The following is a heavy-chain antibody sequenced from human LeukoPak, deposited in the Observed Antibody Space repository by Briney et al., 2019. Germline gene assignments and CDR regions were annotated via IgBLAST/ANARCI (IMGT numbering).Heavy chain of an antibody. D-gene: IGHD5-12*01. CDR3: ARCVDVVATIEFDP. CDR2: ISSSGSTI. Sequence: GGSLRLSCAASGFTFSSYGMHWIRQAPGKGLEWVSYISSSGSTIYYADSVKGRFTISRDNAKNSLYLQMNSLRAEDTAVYYCARCVDVVATIEFDPWGQGTLVTVSS. J-gene: IGHJ5*02. CDR1: GFTFSSYG. V-gene: IGHV3-48*04.